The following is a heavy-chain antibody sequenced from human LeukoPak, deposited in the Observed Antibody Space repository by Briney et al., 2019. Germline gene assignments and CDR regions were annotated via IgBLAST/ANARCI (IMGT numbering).Heavy chain of an antibody. CDR2: MNPNSGNT. Sequence: APVKVSCKASGYTFTSYDINWVRQATGQGLEWMGWMNPNSGNTGYAQKFQGRVTITRNTSISTAYMELSSLRSEDTAVYYCARGRDYGDYLGYYYYYMDVWGKGTTVTVSS. J-gene: IGHJ6*03. CDR1: GYTFTSYD. CDR3: ARGRDYGDYLGYYYYYMDV. D-gene: IGHD4-17*01. V-gene: IGHV1-8*03.